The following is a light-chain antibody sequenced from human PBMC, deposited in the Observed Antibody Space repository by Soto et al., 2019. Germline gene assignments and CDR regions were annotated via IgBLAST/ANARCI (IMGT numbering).Light chain of an antibody. CDR2: DAS. J-gene: IGKJ4*01. CDR3: QQRSNWPST. Sequence: EIVFTQSPPTLSLSPGERAALSCRASQSDSSYLAWYQQKPGQAPRLLIYDASQRAPGIPSRFTGSGSGTDFTLTISSLEPDDFAVYFCQQRSNWPSTFGGGTKVEI. CDR1: QSDSSY. V-gene: IGKV3-11*01.